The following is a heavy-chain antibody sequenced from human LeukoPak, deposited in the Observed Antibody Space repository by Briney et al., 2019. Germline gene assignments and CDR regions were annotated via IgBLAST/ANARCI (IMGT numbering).Heavy chain of an antibody. Sequence: GGSLRLSCAASGFTFSSYGMHWVRQAPGKGLEGVAFIRYDGSNNYYADSVKGRFTISRDNSKNTLYLQMNSLRAEDTAMYYCAKDSTGEAYYFDYWGQGPLVTVSS. V-gene: IGHV3-30*02. J-gene: IGHJ4*02. D-gene: IGHD1-1*01. CDR3: AKDSTGEAYYFDY. CDR1: GFTFSSYG. CDR2: IRYDGSNN.